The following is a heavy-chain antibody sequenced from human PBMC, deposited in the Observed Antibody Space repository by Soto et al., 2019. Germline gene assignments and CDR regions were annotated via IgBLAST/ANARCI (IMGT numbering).Heavy chain of an antibody. D-gene: IGHD5-12*01. CDR2: ISGSGGST. J-gene: IGHJ5*02. CDR1: GFTFSSYA. CDR3: AKRTAWLGNNWFDP. V-gene: IGHV3-23*01. Sequence: GGSLRLSCAASGFTFSSYAMSWVRQVPGKGLEWVSAISGSGGSTYYADSVKGRFTISRDNSKNTLYLQMNSLRAEDTAVYYCAKRTAWLGNNWFDPWGQGTLVTVSS.